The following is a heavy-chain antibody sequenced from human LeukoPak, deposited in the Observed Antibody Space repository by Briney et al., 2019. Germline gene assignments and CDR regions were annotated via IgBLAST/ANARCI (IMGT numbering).Heavy chain of an antibody. CDR1: GFTFSNYA. V-gene: IGHV3-23*01. Sequence: GGSLRLSCAASGFTFSNYAISWVRQAPGKGLEWVSVISHSGTTTFYADSVRGRFTISRDNSNNTLYLQMNSLGAEDTAVYYCAKHSRNGEENLDYWGQGSPVTVSS. J-gene: IGHJ4*02. D-gene: IGHD3-10*01. CDR2: ISHSGTTT. CDR3: AKHSRNGEENLDY.